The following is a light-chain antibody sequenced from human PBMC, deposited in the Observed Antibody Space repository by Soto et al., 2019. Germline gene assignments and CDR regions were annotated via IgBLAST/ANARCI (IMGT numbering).Light chain of an antibody. J-gene: IGLJ1*01. V-gene: IGLV2-14*01. CDR1: TSDIGGYDY. CDR2: DVY. Sequence: QSALTQPASVSGSPGQSITISCIGTTSDIGGYDYVSWYQHHPGKAPKLLIYDVYNRPSGISTRFSGSKSGNTASLTISGLQTEDEADYYCTSYVSASTPYVFGTGTKVTVL. CDR3: TSYVSASTPYV.